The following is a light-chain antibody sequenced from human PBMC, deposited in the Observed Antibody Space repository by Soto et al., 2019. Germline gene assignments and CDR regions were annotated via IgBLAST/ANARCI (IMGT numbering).Light chain of an antibody. CDR2: GNS. V-gene: IGLV1-40*01. CDR1: SSNIGAGYD. J-gene: IGLJ1*01. Sequence: QSVLTQPPSVSGAPGQRVTISCTGSSSNIGAGYDVHWYQQLPGTAPKLLIYGNSNRPSGVPDRFSGSKSGTSASLAITGLQADDEADYYCQSYDSRLTLRVFGTGTKVPS. CDR3: QSYDSRLTLRV.